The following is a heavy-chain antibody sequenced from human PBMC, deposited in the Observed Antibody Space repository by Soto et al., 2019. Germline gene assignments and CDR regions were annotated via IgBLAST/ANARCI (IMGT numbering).Heavy chain of an antibody. CDR3: AREGTYCSGGSCSPHFDY. V-gene: IGHV3-33*01. Sequence: QVQLVESGGGVVQPGRSLRLSCAASGFTFSSYGMHWVRQAPGKGLEWVAVIWYDGSNKYYADSVKGRFTISRDNSKNTXXLQLNSLRAEDTAVYYCAREGTYCSGGSCSPHFDYWGQGTLVTVSS. D-gene: IGHD2-15*01. CDR1: GFTFSSYG. J-gene: IGHJ4*02. CDR2: IWYDGSNK.